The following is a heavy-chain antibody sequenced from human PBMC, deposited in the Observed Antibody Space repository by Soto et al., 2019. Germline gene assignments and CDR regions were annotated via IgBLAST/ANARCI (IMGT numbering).Heavy chain of an antibody. CDR2: IPNNGSP. CDR3: ARIGWGGDS. Sequence: SETLSLTCSVSGGSVRTGIYHWSWIRQPPGKGLEWIGFIPNNGSPDYNPSLKSRVVVSIDRSKNQFSLKVNSVTAADTAVYFCARIGWGGDSRGQGTLVTVSS. D-gene: IGHD7-27*01. V-gene: IGHV4-61*01. CDR1: GGSVRTGIYH. J-gene: IGHJ4*02.